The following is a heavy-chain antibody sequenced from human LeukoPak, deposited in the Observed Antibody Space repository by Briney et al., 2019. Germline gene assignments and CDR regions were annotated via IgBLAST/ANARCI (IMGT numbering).Heavy chain of an antibody. D-gene: IGHD3-22*01. Sequence: SVKVSCKASGGTFSSYAISWVRQAPGQGLEWMGGIIPIFGTANYAQKFQGRVTITADKSTSTAYMEPSSLRSEDTAVYYCARDRSWYDSSGYSPDAFDIWGQGTMVTVSS. CDR2: IIPIFGTA. J-gene: IGHJ3*02. V-gene: IGHV1-69*06. CDR3: ARDRSWYDSSGYSPDAFDI. CDR1: GGTFSSYA.